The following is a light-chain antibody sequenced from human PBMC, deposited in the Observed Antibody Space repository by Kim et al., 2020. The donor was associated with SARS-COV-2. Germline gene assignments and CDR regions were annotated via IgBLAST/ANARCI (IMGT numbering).Light chain of an antibody. CDR3: QQYNSYPLT. V-gene: IGKV1-5*01. CDR2: GAS. Sequence: AAVGDRVTITCRASQSISSLLAWYQKIPGKAPKVLIYGASSLESGVPSRFSGSGSGTEFTLTISSLQPDDFATYYCQQYNSYPLTFGGGTKVDIK. J-gene: IGKJ4*01. CDR1: QSISSL.